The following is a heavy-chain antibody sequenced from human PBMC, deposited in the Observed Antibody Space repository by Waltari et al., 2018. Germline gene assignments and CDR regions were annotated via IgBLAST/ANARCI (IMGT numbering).Heavy chain of an antibody. D-gene: IGHD5-12*01. CDR3: ARARDIVAMGLDY. CDR1: GGTFSSYT. V-gene: IGHV1-69*02. CDR2: IIPILGIA. Sequence: QVQLVQSGAEVKKPGSSVKVSCKASGGTFSSYTISWVRQAPGQGLEWMGRIIPILGIANYAQKFQGRVTITADKSTSTAYMELSSLRSEDTAVYYCARARDIVAMGLDYWGQGTLVTVSS. J-gene: IGHJ4*02.